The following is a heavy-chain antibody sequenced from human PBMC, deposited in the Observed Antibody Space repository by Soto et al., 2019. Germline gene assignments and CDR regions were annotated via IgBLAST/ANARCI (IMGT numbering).Heavy chain of an antibody. CDR2: INAGNGNT. V-gene: IGHV1-3*01. D-gene: IGHD2-15*01. CDR1: GYTFTGYY. CDR3: ARGGCSGGSCYSSDYYYYMDV. Sequence: ASVKVSCKASGYTFTGYYMHWVRQAPGQRLEWMGWINAGNGNTKYSQKFQGRVTITRDTSASTAYMELSSLRSEDTAVYYCARGGCSGGSCYSSDYYYYMDVWGKGTTVTVSS. J-gene: IGHJ6*03.